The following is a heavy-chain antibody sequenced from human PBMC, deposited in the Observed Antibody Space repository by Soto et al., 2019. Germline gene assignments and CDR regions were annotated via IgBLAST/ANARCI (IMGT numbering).Heavy chain of an antibody. V-gene: IGHV4-59*08. D-gene: IGHD5-18*01. Sequence: QVQLQESGPGLVKPSETLSLTCTVSGGSISSSYWSWIRQPPGKGLEWIGYTYYTGRTNFNPSLMRRATISGDPPTSRFSPPLTSVPAADTALYYCARRYGSCFDYWGQATLVTVSS. CDR1: GGSISSSY. CDR2: TYYTGRT. CDR3: ARRYGSCFDY. J-gene: IGHJ4*02.